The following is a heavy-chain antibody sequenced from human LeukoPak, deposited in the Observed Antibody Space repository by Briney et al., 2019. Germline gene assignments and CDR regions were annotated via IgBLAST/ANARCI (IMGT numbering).Heavy chain of an antibody. J-gene: IGHJ4*02. CDR1: GGSISSSSYY. D-gene: IGHD2-2*01. CDR3: EMCSSTSCYD. CDR2: IYYSGST. Sequence: PPETLSLTCTVSGGSISSSSYYWGWIRQPPGKGLEWIGSIYYSGSTYYNPSLKSRVTISVDTSKNQFSLKLSSVTAADTAVYYCEMCSSTSCYDWGQGTLVTVSS. V-gene: IGHV4-39*01.